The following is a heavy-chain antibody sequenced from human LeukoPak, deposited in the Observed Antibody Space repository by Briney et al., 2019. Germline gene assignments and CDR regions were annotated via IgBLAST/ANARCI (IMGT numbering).Heavy chain of an antibody. J-gene: IGHJ6*02. CDR3: ARNNGMDV. Sequence: GESLRLSCAASGFTFSSYAMSWVRQAPGKGLEWVSAISGSGGSTYYADSVKGRFTISKDNAKNLLYLQMNSLRAEDTALYHCARNNGMDVWGQGTTVIVSS. CDR1: GFTFSSYA. V-gene: IGHV3-23*01. CDR2: ISGSGGST.